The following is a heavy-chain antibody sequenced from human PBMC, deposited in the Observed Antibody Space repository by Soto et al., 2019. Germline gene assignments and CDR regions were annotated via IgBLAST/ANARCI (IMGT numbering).Heavy chain of an antibody. CDR1: GGSISSSTYY. V-gene: IGHV4-39*01. D-gene: IGHD1-26*01. Sequence: QLQLQESGPGLVKPSETLSLTCTVSGGSISSSTYYWGWIRQPPGKGLEWIGRIYYSGSSYYNPSLKSRVTISVDTSKNQFSLKLSSVTAADTAVYYCARSPGNRRSVGATTFDYWGQGTLVTVSS. J-gene: IGHJ4*02. CDR2: IYYSGSS. CDR3: ARSPGNRRSVGATTFDY.